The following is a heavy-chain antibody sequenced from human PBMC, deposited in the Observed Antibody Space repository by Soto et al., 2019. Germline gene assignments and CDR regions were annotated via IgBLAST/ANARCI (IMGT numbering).Heavy chain of an antibody. CDR1: GGSITTSY. CDR3: ARRKDYFYYMDV. V-gene: IGHV4-59*08. CDR2: IYYSGTT. J-gene: IGHJ6*03. Sequence: PSETLSLTCTVSGGSITTSYWSWIRQPPGKGLEWIGYIYYSGTTNYSPSLKSRVTISVDTSKNQFSLKLTSVTAADTAVYYRARRKDYFYYMDVWGKGTTVTVSS.